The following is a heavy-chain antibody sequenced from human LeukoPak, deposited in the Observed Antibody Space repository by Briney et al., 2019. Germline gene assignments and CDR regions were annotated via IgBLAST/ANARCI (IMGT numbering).Heavy chain of an antibody. CDR1: GFTFSSYA. V-gene: IGHV3-23*01. D-gene: IGHD3-10*01. Sequence: PGGSLRLSCAASGFTFSSYAMGWVRQAPGKGLEWVSAISGSGGSTYYADSVKGRFTISRDNSKNTLYLQMNSLRAEDTAVYYCAKGLLWFGDFDYWGQGTLVTVSS. CDR2: ISGSGGST. CDR3: AKGLLWFGDFDY. J-gene: IGHJ4*02.